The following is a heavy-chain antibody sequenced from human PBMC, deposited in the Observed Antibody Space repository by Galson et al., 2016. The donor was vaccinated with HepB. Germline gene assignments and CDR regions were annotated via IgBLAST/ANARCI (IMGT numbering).Heavy chain of an antibody. V-gene: IGHV4-39*02. Sequence: ETLXLTCSVSXXSIXXXTNXXXWXXQPPGRGLEWIGIILKTGRTFYNPSLKSRVTMSIDASKNPFFLNLKSMTAXDTAFYYCARDAQGDPWGQGTLVTVSS. J-gene: IGHJ5*02. CDR3: ARDAQGDP. CDR1: XXSIXXXTNX. CDR2: ILKTGRT.